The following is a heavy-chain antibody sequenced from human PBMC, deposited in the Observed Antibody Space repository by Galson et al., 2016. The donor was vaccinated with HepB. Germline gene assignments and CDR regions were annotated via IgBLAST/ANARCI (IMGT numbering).Heavy chain of an antibody. Sequence: SVKVSCKASGYTFTTYGITWVRQAPGQGLEWMGWISTYSGTTSHAQELQGRITMTTDTSASTAYMELANLKSDDTAIYYCVRDRERSLDCWGQGTLVTVSS. CDR2: ISTYSGTT. D-gene: IGHD2-21*02. CDR1: GYTFTTYG. J-gene: IGHJ4*02. CDR3: VRDRERSLDC. V-gene: IGHV1-18*01.